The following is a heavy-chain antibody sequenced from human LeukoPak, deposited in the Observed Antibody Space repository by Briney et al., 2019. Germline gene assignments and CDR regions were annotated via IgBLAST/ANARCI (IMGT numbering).Heavy chain of an antibody. Sequence: GGSLRLSCAASEFTFSSYSMNWVRQAPGKGLEWGSYISGSSSTIYYAGSVKGRFTISRDNGKNTLYLQMNSLRAEDTAVYYCARGSTYYDSSGQVPFDYWGQGTLVTVSS. J-gene: IGHJ4*02. D-gene: IGHD3-22*01. V-gene: IGHV3-48*01. CDR3: ARGSTYYDSSGQVPFDY. CDR1: EFTFSSYS. CDR2: ISGSSSTI.